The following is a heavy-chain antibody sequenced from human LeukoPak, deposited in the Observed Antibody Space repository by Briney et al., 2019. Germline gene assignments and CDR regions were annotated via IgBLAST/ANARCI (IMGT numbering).Heavy chain of an antibody. J-gene: IGHJ4*02. Sequence: GGSLRLSCAASGFTFSSYAMSWVRQAPGKGLEWVSAISGSGGSTYYADSVKGRFTISRDNSKNTLYLQMNSLRAEDTAVYYCAKDWDVVVVAAMDYWGQGTRVTVSS. CDR2: ISGSGGST. D-gene: IGHD2-15*01. CDR3: AKDWDVVVVAAMDY. CDR1: GFTFSSYA. V-gene: IGHV3-23*01.